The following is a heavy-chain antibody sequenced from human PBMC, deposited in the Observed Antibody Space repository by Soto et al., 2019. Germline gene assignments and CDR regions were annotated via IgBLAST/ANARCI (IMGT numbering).Heavy chain of an antibody. CDR1: GHTFTCYY. Sequence: ASVKVSCKASGHTFTCYYMHWVRQAPGQGLEWMGWINPNSGGTNYAQKFQGWVTMTRDTSISTAYMELSRLRSDDTAVYYCARGNCSGGSCTSISYYYYYGMDVWGQGTTVTVSS. CDR3: ARGNCSGGSCTSISYYYYYGMDV. D-gene: IGHD2-15*01. J-gene: IGHJ6*02. V-gene: IGHV1-2*04. CDR2: INPNSGGT.